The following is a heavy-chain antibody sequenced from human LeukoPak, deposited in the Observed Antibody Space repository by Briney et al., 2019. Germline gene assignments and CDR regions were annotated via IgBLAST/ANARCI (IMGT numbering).Heavy chain of an antibody. CDR1: GYTFTSYY. J-gene: IGHJ4*02. CDR2: INPRGGST. CDR3: ARDFVSGSVDY. Sequence: ASVKVSCKASGYTFTSYYMHWVRQAPGQGLEWMGIINPRGGSTSYAQKFQGRVTMTRDMSTSTVYMELSSLRSEDTAVYYCARDFVSGSVDYWGQGTLVTVSS. V-gene: IGHV1-46*01. D-gene: IGHD1-26*01.